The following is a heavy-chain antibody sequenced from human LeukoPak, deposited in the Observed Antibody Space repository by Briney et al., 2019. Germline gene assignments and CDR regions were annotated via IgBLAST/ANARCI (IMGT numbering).Heavy chain of an antibody. CDR1: GGSFSGYY. V-gene: IGHV4-34*01. CDR2: INHSGST. Sequence: TSETLSLTCAVYGGSFSGYYWSWIRQPPGKGLEWIGEINHSGSTNYNPSLKSRVTISVDTSKNQFSLKLSSVTAADTAVYYCARYRPHEYSSSFRRHAARYFDLWGRGTLVTVSS. J-gene: IGHJ2*01. D-gene: IGHD6-6*01. CDR3: ARYRPHEYSSSFRRHAARYFDL.